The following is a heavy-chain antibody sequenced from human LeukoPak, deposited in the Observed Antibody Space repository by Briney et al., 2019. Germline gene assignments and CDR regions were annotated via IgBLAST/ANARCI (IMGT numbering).Heavy chain of an antibody. V-gene: IGHV1-2*02. CDR3: ARFPAGGVVIRKYYFDY. D-gene: IGHD3-3*01. CDR2: INPHSGGT. J-gene: IGHJ4*02. CDR1: GYTFTDYY. Sequence: GASVKVSCKASGYTFTDYYMHWVRQAPGQGLEWMGWINPHSGGTDHAQKFQGRVTMTRDTSISTAYMELSRLRYDDTAVFYCARFPAGGVVIRKYYFDYWGQGTLVTVSS.